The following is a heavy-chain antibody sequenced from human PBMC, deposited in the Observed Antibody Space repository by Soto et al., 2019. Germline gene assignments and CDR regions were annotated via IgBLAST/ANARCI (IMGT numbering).Heavy chain of an antibody. V-gene: IGHV1-69*02. J-gene: IGHJ4*02. D-gene: IGHD5-12*01. CDR1: GGTFGHYP. CDR2: VIPILGMG. CDR3: ATDYRDGYNIPFDY. Sequence: VQLVQSGAEVKQPGSSVKVSCKTSGGTFGHYPINWVRQAPGQGLEWMGRVIPILGMGSYAQKFQGRVTINADRSTSTAYMELSSLRSDDTAVYYWATDYRDGYNIPFDYWGQGTLVTVSS.